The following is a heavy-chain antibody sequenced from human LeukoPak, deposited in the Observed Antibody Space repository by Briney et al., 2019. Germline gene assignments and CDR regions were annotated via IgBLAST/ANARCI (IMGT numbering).Heavy chain of an antibody. CDR3: AKDKYSPVRSMSEAAYYFDF. D-gene: IGHD6-13*01. V-gene: IGHV3-23*03. CDR2: IDTDVRKT. J-gene: IGHJ4*02. CDR1: GFTFSSYA. Sequence: PGGSLRLSCAASGFTFSSYAMSWVRQAPGKGLVWVSRIDTDVRKTDYADSVKGRFTISRDNAKNTLYLQMNSLRAEDTAVYLCAKDKYSPVRSMSEAAYYFDFWGPGTLVTVSP.